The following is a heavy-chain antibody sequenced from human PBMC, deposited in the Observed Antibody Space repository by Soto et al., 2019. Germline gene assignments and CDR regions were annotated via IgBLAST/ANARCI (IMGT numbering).Heavy chain of an antibody. J-gene: IGHJ6*01. CDR2: INPDSGRT. CDR3: ALSFSQTNIDV. Sequence: ASVKVSCKASGYTFTGYYLHWVRQAPGQGLEWMGYINPDSGRTRYAQKFQGTVTMTRDTSITTAYLELSSLKYDDSAIFYCALSFSQTNIDVRGQGTTVTVSS. V-gene: IGHV1-2*02. CDR1: GYTFTGYY.